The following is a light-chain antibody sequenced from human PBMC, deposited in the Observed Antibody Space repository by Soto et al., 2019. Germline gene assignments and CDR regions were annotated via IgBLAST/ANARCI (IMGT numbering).Light chain of an antibody. Sequence: EIVLTQSPATLSLSPGERATFSCRASQSVSSYLAWYQQKPGQAPRLLIYDASTRATGIAARFSGSGSRTDFTLPTSSLEHKDFAVYYCQQHNNWPPSITFGQGTRLHIK. J-gene: IGKJ5*01. V-gene: IGKV3-11*01. CDR3: QQHNNWPPSIT. CDR1: QSVSSY. CDR2: DAS.